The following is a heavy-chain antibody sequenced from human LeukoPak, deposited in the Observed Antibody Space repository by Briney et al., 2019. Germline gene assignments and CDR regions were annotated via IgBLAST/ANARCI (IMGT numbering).Heavy chain of an antibody. CDR3: ARIDSMIAAAGFDY. D-gene: IGHD6-13*01. CDR1: GGSISSGNFY. V-gene: IGHV4-61*02. CDR2: FYTSGST. Sequence: SETLSLTCTVSGGSISSGNFYWSWIRQPAGKGLEWIGRFYTSGSTNYNPSLKSRVTISVDTSKNQFSLKLSSVTAADTAVYYCARIDSMIAAAGFDYWGQGTLVTVSS. J-gene: IGHJ4*02.